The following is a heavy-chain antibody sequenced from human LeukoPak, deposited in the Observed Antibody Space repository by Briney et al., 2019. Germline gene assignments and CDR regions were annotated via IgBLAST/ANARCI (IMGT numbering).Heavy chain of an antibody. J-gene: IGHJ4*02. CDR3: ARDVDTATDQINDY. CDR1: GYTFTSHG. V-gene: IGHV1-18*04. D-gene: IGHD5-18*01. Sequence: ASVKVSCKASGYTFTSHGISWVRQAPGQGLEWMGWVSTYNGNTNYVPKYQGRVTMTTYTSTSTAYMELRSLRSDDTAVYYCARDVDTATDQINDYWGQGTLVTVSS. CDR2: VSTYNGNT.